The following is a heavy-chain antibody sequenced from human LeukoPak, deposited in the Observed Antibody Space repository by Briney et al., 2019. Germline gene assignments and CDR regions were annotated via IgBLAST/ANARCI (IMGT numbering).Heavy chain of an antibody. Sequence: SVKVSCKASGGTFSSYAISWVRQAPGQGLEWMGGIIPIFCTANYAQKLQGRVTITADESTSTAYMELSSLRSEDTAVYYCARHYYDSSGYYFSLDAFDIWGQGTMVTVSS. V-gene: IGHV1-69*13. CDR1: GGTFSSYA. J-gene: IGHJ3*02. CDR3: ARHYYDSSGYYFSLDAFDI. D-gene: IGHD3-22*01. CDR2: IIPIFCTA.